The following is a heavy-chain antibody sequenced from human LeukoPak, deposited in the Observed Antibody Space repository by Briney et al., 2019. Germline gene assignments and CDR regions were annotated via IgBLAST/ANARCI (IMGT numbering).Heavy chain of an antibody. D-gene: IGHD6-19*01. CDR3: AKGARAGDYFDY. Sequence: GGSLRLSCAASGFTFRQYAMSWVRQAPGKGLEWVSAISGSGGSTYYADSVKGRFTISRDNSKNTLYLQMNSLRAEDTAVYYCAKGARAGDYFDYWGQGTLVTVSS. CDR2: ISGSGGST. CDR1: GFTFRQYA. J-gene: IGHJ4*02. V-gene: IGHV3-23*01.